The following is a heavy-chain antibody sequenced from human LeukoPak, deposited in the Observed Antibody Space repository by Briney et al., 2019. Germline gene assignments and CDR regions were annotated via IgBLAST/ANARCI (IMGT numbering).Heavy chain of an antibody. V-gene: IGHV4-30-2*01. D-gene: IGHD2-15*01. Sequence: PSQTLSLTCAVSGGSISSGGYSWSWIRQPPGKGLEWIGYIYHSGSTYYNPSLKSRVTISVDRSKNQFSLKLSSVTAADTAVYYCASAGSGGSGYYFDYWGQGTLVTVSS. CDR3: ASAGSGGSGYYFDY. J-gene: IGHJ4*02. CDR2: IYHSGST. CDR1: GGSISSGGYS.